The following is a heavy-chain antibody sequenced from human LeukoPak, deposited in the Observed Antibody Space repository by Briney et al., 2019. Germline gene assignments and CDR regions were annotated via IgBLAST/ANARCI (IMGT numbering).Heavy chain of an antibody. CDR1: GFTVSGTH. D-gene: IGHD3-16*01. CDR2: MYTGGTT. Sequence: GGSLRLSCAASGFTVSGTHMSGVRQAPGKGLEWVSAMYTGGTTYYADSVKGRFTISRDNSRNTLFLHMSSLRADDTAVYYCAKDEATSGGGLASWGQGTLVTVSS. CDR3: AKDEATSGGGLAS. J-gene: IGHJ4*02. V-gene: IGHV3-53*01.